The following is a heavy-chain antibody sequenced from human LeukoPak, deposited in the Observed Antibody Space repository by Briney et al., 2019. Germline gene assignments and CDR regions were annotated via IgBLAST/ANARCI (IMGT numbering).Heavy chain of an antibody. CDR2: IKQDGGEK. Sequence: GGSLRLSCAASGFTFSSYWMSLGREAPRGGLGRGSNIKQDGGEKYYENSVKGGSTISRANARTSLYLQMNSLRAEDTAVYYCALSTAVAHPDWFDPWGQGTLVTVSS. CDR3: ALSTAVAHPDWFDP. V-gene: IGHV3-7*01. CDR1: GFTFSSYW. D-gene: IGHD4-23*01. J-gene: IGHJ5*02.